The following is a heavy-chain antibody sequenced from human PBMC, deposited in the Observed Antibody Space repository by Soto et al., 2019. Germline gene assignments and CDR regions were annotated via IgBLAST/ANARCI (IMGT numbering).Heavy chain of an antibody. V-gene: IGHV1-46*01. Sequence: VHLVQSGAEVKKPGASVKVSCKASGYTFITYYMHWVRQAPGQGLQWMGIINPSGSITTYAQKFQARVTMTRDTSTSTVYMELSSLTSDDTAVYYCASPIGGSYNAFDIWGQVTMVTVSS. CDR2: INPSGSIT. J-gene: IGHJ3*02. D-gene: IGHD1-26*01. CDR3: ASPIGGSYNAFDI. CDR1: GYTFITYY.